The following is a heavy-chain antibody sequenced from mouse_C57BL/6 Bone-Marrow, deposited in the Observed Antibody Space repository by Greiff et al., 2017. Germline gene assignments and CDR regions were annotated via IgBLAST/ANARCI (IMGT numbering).Heavy chain of an antibody. J-gene: IGHJ2*01. D-gene: IGHD1-1*01. V-gene: IGHV1-64*01. Sequence: QVQLQQSGAELVKPGASVKLSCKASGYTFTSYWMHWVKQRPGQGLEWIGMIHPNSGSTNYNEKFKSKATLTVDKSSSTAYMELRSLTSEDSAVYFCARGGYYGSSLDYWGQGTTLTVSS. CDR1: GYTFTSYW. CDR2: IHPNSGST. CDR3: ARGGYYGSSLDY.